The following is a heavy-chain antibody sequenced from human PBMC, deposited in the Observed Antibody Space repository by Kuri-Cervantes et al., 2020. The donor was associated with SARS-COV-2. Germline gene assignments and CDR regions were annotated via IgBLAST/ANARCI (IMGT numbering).Heavy chain of an antibody. J-gene: IGHJ4*02. V-gene: IGHV3-30*03. D-gene: IGHD3-22*01. CDR3: ARFERYYDSSGPPDY. CDR2: ISYDGGNK. CDR1: GFTFSSYS. Sequence: GESLKISCAASGFTFSSYSMHWVRQAPGKGLEWVAVISYDGGNKYYADSVKGRFTISRDNSKNTLYLQMNSLRAEDTAVYYCARFERYYDSSGPPDYWGQGTLVTVSS.